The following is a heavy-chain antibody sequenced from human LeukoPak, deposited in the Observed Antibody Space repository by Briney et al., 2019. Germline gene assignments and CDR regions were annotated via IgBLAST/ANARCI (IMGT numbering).Heavy chain of an antibody. CDR3: ARGTETDY. CDR1: GFTFSSYG. V-gene: IGHV3-30*03. Sequence: GGSLRLSCAASGFTFSSYGMHWVRQAPGKGLEWVAVISYDGSNKYYADSVKGRFTISRDNSKNTLYLQMNSPRAEDTAVYYCARGTETDYWGQGTLVTVSS. D-gene: IGHD4-11*01. J-gene: IGHJ4*02. CDR2: ISYDGSNK.